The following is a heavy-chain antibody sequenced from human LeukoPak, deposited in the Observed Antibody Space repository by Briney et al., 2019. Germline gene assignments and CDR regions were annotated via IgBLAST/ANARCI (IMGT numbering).Heavy chain of an antibody. CDR3: ARGGVPGGYYDFWSGSLWYYFDY. CDR1: GFTFSNYA. Sequence: GSLRLSCAASGFTFSNYAMSWVRQAPGKGLEWIGEINHSGSTNYNPSLKSRVTISVDTSKNQFSLKLSSVTAADTAVYYCARGGVPGGYYDFWSGSLWYYFDYWGQGTLVTVSS. D-gene: IGHD3-3*01. CDR2: INHSGST. V-gene: IGHV4-34*01. J-gene: IGHJ4*02.